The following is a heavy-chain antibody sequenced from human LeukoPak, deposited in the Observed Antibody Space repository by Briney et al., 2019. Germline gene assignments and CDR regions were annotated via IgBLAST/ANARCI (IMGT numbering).Heavy chain of an antibody. V-gene: IGHV3-7*01. D-gene: IGHD3-3*01. CDR3: VRDWSGSVVGMDV. Sequence: GGSLRLSCVASGFTFSSHWMSWVRQAPGKGPEWVANIKVDGSEKYYVDSVRGRFTISRDNAKNSLFLQMNNLKVEDTAIYYCVRDWSGSVVGMDVWGQGTTVTVSS. CDR1: GFTFSSHW. J-gene: IGHJ6*02. CDR2: IKVDGSEK.